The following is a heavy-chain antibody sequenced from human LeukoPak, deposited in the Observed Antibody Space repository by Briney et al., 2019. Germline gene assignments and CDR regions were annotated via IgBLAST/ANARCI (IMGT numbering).Heavy chain of an antibody. J-gene: IGHJ4*02. CDR2: IIPIFGTA. Sequence: ASVKVSCKASGGTFSSYAISWVRQAPGQGLEWMGRIIPIFGTANYAQKFQGRVTITTDESRSTAYMELSSLRSEDTAVYYCAREYGDYGLDYWGQGTLVTVSS. V-gene: IGHV1-69*05. D-gene: IGHD4-17*01. CDR1: GGTFSSYA. CDR3: AREYGDYGLDY.